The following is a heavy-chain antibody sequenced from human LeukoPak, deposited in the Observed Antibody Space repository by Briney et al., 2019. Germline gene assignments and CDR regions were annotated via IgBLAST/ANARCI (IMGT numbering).Heavy chain of an antibody. CDR2: ISGSGGST. Sequence: GGSLRLSCAASGFTFSSYAMSWVRQAPGKGLEWVSAISGSGGSTHYADSVKGRFTISRDNAKNSLYLQMNSLRAEDTAVYYCARLLYCSGGSCCSRYFDYWGQGTLVTVSS. V-gene: IGHV3-23*01. CDR1: GFTFSSYA. J-gene: IGHJ4*02. CDR3: ARLLYCSGGSCCSRYFDY. D-gene: IGHD2-15*01.